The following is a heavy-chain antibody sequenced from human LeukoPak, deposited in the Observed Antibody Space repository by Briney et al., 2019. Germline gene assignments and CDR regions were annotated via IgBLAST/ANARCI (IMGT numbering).Heavy chain of an antibody. CDR3: AHSRGEYYYDSSGYYSFFFDY. CDR2: IYWDDDK. D-gene: IGHD3-22*01. J-gene: IGHJ4*02. Sequence: SGPTLVNPTQTLTLTCTFSGFSLSTSGVGVGWIRQPPGKALEWLALIYWDDDKRYSPSLKSRLTITKDTSKNQVVLTMTNMDPVDTATYYCAHSRGEYYYDSSGYYSFFFDYWGQGTLVTVSS. CDR1: GFSLSTSGVG. V-gene: IGHV2-5*02.